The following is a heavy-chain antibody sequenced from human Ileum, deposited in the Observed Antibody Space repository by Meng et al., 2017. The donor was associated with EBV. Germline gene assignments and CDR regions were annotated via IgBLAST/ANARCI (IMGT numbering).Heavy chain of an antibody. CDR3: ASGHKGYFDL. J-gene: IGHJ2*01. CDR1: GCSMGTSNSN. CDR2: IYTSVTA. V-gene: IGHV4-30-4*01. Sequence: RQEAGPCMEHLSHTLSIPLTFSGCSMGTSNSNRNWLGHRPEKGLEWEGNIYTSVTAYSNPSLNHRSTQTIDAAKNQYFLWLSSVSAADTGEYYCASGHKGYFDLWGRGTLVTVSS.